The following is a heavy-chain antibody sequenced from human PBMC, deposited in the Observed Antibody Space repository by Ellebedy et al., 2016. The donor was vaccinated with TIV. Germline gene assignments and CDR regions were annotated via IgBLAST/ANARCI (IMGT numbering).Heavy chain of an antibody. J-gene: IGHJ4*01. V-gene: IGHV4-30-4*01. CDR3: ARDRGYGFDS. Sequence: MPSETLSLTCSVSGGSMTRGQYFWSWVREPPGKGLEWLGYFDYSGSTYYSSSLNSRVVLSVDTSKNQFSLNLRSVTAADTALYFFARDRGYGFDSWGQGTLVAVSS. CDR1: GGSMTRGQYF. CDR2: FDYSGST. D-gene: IGHD5-12*01.